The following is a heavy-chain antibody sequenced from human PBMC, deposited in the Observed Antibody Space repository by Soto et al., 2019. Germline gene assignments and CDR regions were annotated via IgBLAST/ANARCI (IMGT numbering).Heavy chain of an antibody. CDR2: IYYSGST. CDR1: GGSISSGGYY. Sequence: QVQLQESGPGLVKPSQTLSLTCTVSGGSISSGGYYWSWIRQHPGKGLEWIGYIYYSGSTYYNPSLKSRVTISVDTSKNQFTLKLSSVTDADTAVYYCAIGTVTTHYYYGMDVWGQGTTVTVSS. CDR3: AIGTVTTHYYYGMDV. J-gene: IGHJ6*02. V-gene: IGHV4-31*03. D-gene: IGHD4-4*01.